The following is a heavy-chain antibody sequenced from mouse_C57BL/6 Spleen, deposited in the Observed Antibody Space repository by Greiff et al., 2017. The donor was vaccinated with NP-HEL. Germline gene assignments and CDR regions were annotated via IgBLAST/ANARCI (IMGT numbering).Heavy chain of an antibody. CDR2: INPSTGGT. CDR3: ARGWSYFDY. J-gene: IGHJ2*01. D-gene: IGHD2-3*01. CDR1: GYSFTGYY. Sequence: VQLQQSGPELVKPGASAKISCKASGYSFTGYYMNWVKQSPEKSLEWIGEINPSTGGTTYNQKFKAKATLTVDKSSSTAYMQLKSLTSEDSAVYYCARGWSYFDYWGQGTTLTVSS. V-gene: IGHV1-42*01.